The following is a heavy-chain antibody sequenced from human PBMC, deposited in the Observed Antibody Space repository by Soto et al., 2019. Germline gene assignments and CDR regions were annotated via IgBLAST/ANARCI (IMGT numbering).Heavy chain of an antibody. CDR1: GFTFSSYG. J-gene: IGHJ6*02. Sequence: QVQLVESGGGVVQPGRSLRLSCAASGFTFSSYGMHWVRQAPGKGLEWVAVIWYDGSNKYYADSVKGRFTISRDNSKNTLYLQMNSLRAEDTAVYYCARKPAPVAGYMYYYYGMDVWGQGTTVTVSS. V-gene: IGHV3-33*01. D-gene: IGHD6-19*01. CDR2: IWYDGSNK. CDR3: ARKPAPVAGYMYYYYGMDV.